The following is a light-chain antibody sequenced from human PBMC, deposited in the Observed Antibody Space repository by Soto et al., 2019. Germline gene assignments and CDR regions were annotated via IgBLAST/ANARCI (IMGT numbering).Light chain of an antibody. CDR1: QSVSNNY. CDR3: QQYIRWPLT. CDR2: GAS. J-gene: IGKJ4*01. Sequence: EIVLTQSPGTLSLSPGERATLSCRASQSVSNNYLAWYQQKPGQAPRLLIYGASNRATGIPDRFSGSGSGTEFTLTISSLQSEDFAVYYCQQYIRWPLTFGGGTKVDNK. V-gene: IGKV3-20*01.